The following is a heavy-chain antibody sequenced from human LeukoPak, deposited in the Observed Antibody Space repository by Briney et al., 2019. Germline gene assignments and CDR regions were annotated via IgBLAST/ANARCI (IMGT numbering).Heavy chain of an antibody. CDR3: AKYLTVVVVAPSNY. Sequence: PGGXLRLSCAASGFTFSSYAMSWVRQAPGKGLEWVSAISGSGGSTYYADSVKGRFTISRDNSKNRLYMQMNSLRAEDTAVYYCAKYLTVVVVAPSNYWGQGTLVTVSS. CDR1: GFTFSSYA. V-gene: IGHV3-23*01. D-gene: IGHD2-15*01. CDR2: ISGSGGST. J-gene: IGHJ4*02.